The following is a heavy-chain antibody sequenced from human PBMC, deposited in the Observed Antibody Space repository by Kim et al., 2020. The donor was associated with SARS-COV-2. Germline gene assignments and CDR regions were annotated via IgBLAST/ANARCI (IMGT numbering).Heavy chain of an antibody. V-gene: IGHV4-34*01. J-gene: IGHJ6*02. CDR3: ASGATVTTFYYYYGMDV. D-gene: IGHD4-4*01. Sequence: LKSRVTISADTSKNQFSLKLSSVTAADTAVYYCASGATVTTFYYYYGMDVWGQGTTVTVSS.